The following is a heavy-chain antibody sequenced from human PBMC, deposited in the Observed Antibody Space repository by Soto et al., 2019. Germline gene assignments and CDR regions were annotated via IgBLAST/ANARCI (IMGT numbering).Heavy chain of an antibody. Sequence: QVQLVESGGGVVQPGRSLRLSCAASGFTFSSYGMHWVRQAPGKGLEWVAVISYDGSNKYYADSVKGRFTISRDNSKNTLYLQMNSLRAEDTAVYYCAKECYDSSGYYYVEAFDNWGQGTMVTVSS. CDR1: GFTFSSYG. V-gene: IGHV3-30*18. D-gene: IGHD3-22*01. J-gene: IGHJ3*02. CDR3: AKECYDSSGYYYVEAFDN. CDR2: ISYDGSNK.